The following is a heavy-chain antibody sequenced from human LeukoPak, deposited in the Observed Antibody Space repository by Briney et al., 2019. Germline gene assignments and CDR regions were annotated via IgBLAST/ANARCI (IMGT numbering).Heavy chain of an antibody. CDR1: GFTFSSYE. D-gene: IGHD6-13*01. Sequence: GGSLRLSCAASGFTFSSYEMNWVRQAPGKGLEWVSYISSSGSTIYYADSVKGRFTISRDNAKNSLYLQMNSLRAEDTAVYYCARDGLYSSSFQWFDPWGQGTLVTVSS. CDR2: ISSSGSTI. CDR3: ARDGLYSSSFQWFDP. V-gene: IGHV3-48*03. J-gene: IGHJ5*02.